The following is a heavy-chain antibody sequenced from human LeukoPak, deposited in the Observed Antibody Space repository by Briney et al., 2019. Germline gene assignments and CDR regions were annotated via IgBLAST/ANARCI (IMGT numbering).Heavy chain of an antibody. CDR2: IYYSGST. CDR3: ARGRYDYVWGSYRSGPNWFDP. Sequence: SETLSLTCTVSGVSISSHYWSWIRQPPGKGLEWIGYIYYSGSTNYNPSLKSRVTISVDTSKNQFSLKLSSVTAADTAVYYCARGRYDYVWGSYRSGPNWFDPWGQGTLVTVSS. J-gene: IGHJ5*02. CDR1: GVSISSHY. V-gene: IGHV4-59*11. D-gene: IGHD3-16*02.